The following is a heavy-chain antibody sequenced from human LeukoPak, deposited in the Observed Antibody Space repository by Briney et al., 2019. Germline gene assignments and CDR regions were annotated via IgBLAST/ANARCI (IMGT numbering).Heavy chain of an antibody. CDR2: IYSGGST. D-gene: IGHD1-26*01. CDR1: GFTFSSYA. J-gene: IGHJ4*02. V-gene: IGHV3-53*01. Sequence: GGSLRLSCAASGFTFSSYAMSWVRQAPGKGLEWVSVIYSGGSTYYADSVKGRFTISRDNSKNTLYLQMNSLRAEDTAVYYCARASSDILDYWGQGTLVTVSS. CDR3: ARASSDILDY.